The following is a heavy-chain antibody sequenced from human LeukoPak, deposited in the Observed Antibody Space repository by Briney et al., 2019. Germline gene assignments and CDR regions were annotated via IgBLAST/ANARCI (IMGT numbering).Heavy chain of an antibody. Sequence: SETLSLTCTVSGGSISSYYWSWIRQPAGKGLEWIGRIYTSGSTNYNPSLKSRVTMSVDTSKNQFSLKLSSVTAADTAVYYCAGQIAAAGTGTFDYWGQGTLVTVSS. CDR1: GGSISSYY. J-gene: IGHJ4*02. V-gene: IGHV4-4*07. CDR2: IYTSGST. CDR3: AGQIAAAGTGTFDY. D-gene: IGHD6-13*01.